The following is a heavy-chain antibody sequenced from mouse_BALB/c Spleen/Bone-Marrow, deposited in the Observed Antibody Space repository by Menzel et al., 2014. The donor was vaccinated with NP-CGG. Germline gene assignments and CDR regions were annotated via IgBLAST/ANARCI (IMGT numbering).Heavy chain of an antibody. CDR3: AYYRYDEGGFAF. Sequence: VQLQQSGAELVKPGASVKLSCTASGFNIKDTYMHWVKQRPEQGLEWIVGIDPANGNTKYDPKFQGKATITADTSSNTAYPQLSRLTSEDTAVYYCAYYRYDEGGFAFWGQGTLVTVSA. CDR2: IDPANGNT. D-gene: IGHD2-14*01. J-gene: IGHJ3*01. V-gene: IGHV14-3*02. CDR1: GFNIKDTY.